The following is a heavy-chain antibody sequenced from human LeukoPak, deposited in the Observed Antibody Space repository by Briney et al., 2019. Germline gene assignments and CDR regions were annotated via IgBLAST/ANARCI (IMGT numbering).Heavy chain of an antibody. CDR3: AKDLSPLEDYGGPDLYFDY. CDR1: GFTFSSYW. V-gene: IGHV3-74*01. J-gene: IGHJ4*02. D-gene: IGHD4-17*01. Sequence: PGGSLRLSCAASGFTFSSYWMHWVRQAPGKGLVWVSRINSDGSSTSYADSVKGRFTISRDNAKNTLYLQMNSLRAEDTAVYYCAKDLSPLEDYGGPDLYFDYWGQGTLVTVSS. CDR2: INSDGSST.